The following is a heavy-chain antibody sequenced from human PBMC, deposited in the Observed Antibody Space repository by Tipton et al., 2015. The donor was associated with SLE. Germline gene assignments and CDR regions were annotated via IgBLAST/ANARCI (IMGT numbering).Heavy chain of an antibody. CDR3: ARGGLGVSYYYYMDV. CDR2: MYHSGST. J-gene: IGHJ6*03. V-gene: IGHV4-34*01. CDR1: GGSFSGYS. Sequence: TLSLTCAVYGGSFSGYSWSWVRQHPGKGLEWIGHMYHSGSTNYNPSLKSRVTVSVDTSKNQFSLKLSSVTAADTAVYYCARGGLGVSYYYYMDVWGKGTTVTVSS. D-gene: IGHD1-26*01.